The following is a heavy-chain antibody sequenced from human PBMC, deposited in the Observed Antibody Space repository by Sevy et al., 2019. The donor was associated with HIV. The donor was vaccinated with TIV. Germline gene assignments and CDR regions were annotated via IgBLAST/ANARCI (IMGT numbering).Heavy chain of an antibody. V-gene: IGHV3-7*01. J-gene: IGHJ4*02. CDR3: ASDYS. CDR1: GFIFSNFW. Sequence: GGSLRLSCAGSGFIFSNFWMTWVRQGPGKGLEWVATINQHGSDKYYVDSVKGRFTMSRDNAKNSVYLQMSSLRVEDTAMYYCASDYSWGQGTLVTVSS. CDR2: INQHGSDK.